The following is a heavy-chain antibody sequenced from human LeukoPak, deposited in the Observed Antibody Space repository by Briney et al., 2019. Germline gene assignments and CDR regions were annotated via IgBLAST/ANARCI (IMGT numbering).Heavy chain of an antibody. CDR1: GFTFSDST. D-gene: IGHD1-14*01. Sequence: GGSLRLSCAASGFTFSDSTMNWVRQAPGKGLEWVSSISGSSRFIYYADSVRGRFTISRDSAKNSLDLQMSSLRAEDTAVYYCARGAGVRPLDHWGQGTLVTVSS. V-gene: IGHV3-21*01. J-gene: IGHJ4*02. CDR3: ARGAGVRPLDH. CDR2: ISGSSRFI.